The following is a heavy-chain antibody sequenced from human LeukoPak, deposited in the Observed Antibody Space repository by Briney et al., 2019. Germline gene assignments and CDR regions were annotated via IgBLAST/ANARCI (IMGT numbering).Heavy chain of an antibody. CDR2: ISRSDI. Sequence: LSLTCTVSGGPISSGGYYWSWIRQHPGQGLEWIAYISRSDINYADSVKDRFTISRDSAKNSLYLQMNSLRDEDTALYYCARDYGWAFDIWGQGTQVTVSS. V-gene: IGHV3-11*06. CDR3: ARDYGWAFDI. J-gene: IGHJ3*02. D-gene: IGHD4-17*01. CDR1: GGPISSGGYY.